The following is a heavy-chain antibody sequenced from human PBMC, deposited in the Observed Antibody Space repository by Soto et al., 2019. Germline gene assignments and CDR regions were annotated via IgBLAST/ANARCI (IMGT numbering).Heavy chain of an antibody. J-gene: IGHJ6*02. CDR1: GFTFSSYG. CDR2: IWYDGSNK. V-gene: IGHV3-33*01. D-gene: IGHD3-10*01. CDR3: ARFGEAPGYYYYGMDV. Sequence: PVGSLRLSCAASGFTFSSYGMHWVRQAPGKGLEWVAVIWYDGSNKYYADSVKGRFTISRDNSKNTLYLQMNSLRAEDTAVYYCARFGEAPGYYYYGMDVWGQGTTVTVSS.